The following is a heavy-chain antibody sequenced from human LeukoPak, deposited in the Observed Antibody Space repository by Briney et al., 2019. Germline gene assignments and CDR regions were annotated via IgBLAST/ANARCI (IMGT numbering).Heavy chain of an antibody. CDR1: GYTFTGYY. V-gene: IGHV1-2*02. D-gene: IGHD6-6*01. CDR2: INPNSGGT. J-gene: IGHJ6*02. CDR3: ARGRIAADYYYHGMDV. Sequence: ASVKVSCKASGYTFTGYYMHWVRQAPGQGLEWMGWINPNSGGTNYAQKFQGRVTMTRDTSISTAYMELSRLRSDDTAVYYCARGRIAADYYYHGMDVWGQGTTVTVSS.